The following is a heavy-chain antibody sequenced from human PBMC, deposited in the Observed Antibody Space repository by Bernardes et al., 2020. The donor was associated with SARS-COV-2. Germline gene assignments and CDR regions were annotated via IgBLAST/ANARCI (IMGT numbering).Heavy chain of an antibody. Sequence: GGSLRLSCAASGFSFSRYWMHWVRQAPGKGLVWVSRINTDGSRTDYADSMKGRFTISRDNARNTLYLQINSLRADETAVYYCLRGGSGSSYGQFDPWGQGILVTVSS. D-gene: IGHD5-18*01. J-gene: IGHJ5*02. CDR1: GFSFSRYW. V-gene: IGHV3-74*01. CDR3: LRGGSGSSYGQFDP. CDR2: INTDGSRT.